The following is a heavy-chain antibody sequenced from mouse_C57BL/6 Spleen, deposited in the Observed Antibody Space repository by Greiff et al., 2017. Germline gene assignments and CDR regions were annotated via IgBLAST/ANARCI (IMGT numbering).Heavy chain of an antibody. Sequence: VQLQQPGAELVKPGASVKLSCKASGYTFTSYWMQWVKQRPGQGLEWIGEIDPSDSYTNYTQKFKGKATLTVDTSSSTAYMLLSSLCTEDAAVYYCASRITTVADYWGQGTTLTGSS. CDR3: ASRITTVADY. D-gene: IGHD1-1*01. V-gene: IGHV1-50*01. J-gene: IGHJ2*01. CDR2: IDPSDSYT. CDR1: GYTFTSYW.